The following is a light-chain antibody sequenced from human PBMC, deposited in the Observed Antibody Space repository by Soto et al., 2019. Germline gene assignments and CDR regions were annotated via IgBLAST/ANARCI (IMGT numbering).Light chain of an antibody. CDR2: GAS. CDR1: QSVSSSY. J-gene: IGKJ1*01. CDR3: QQYGSSPWT. Sequence: EIVLTQSPGTLSLSPGERATLSCRASQSVSSSYLAWYQQKPGQAPRLLIYGASSRATGISDRFSGSGSGPEFTLTISRLEPEDFAMYYCQQYGSSPWTFGQGTKVEIK. V-gene: IGKV3-20*01.